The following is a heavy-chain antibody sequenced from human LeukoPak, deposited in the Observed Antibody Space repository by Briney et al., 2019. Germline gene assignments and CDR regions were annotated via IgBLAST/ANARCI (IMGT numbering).Heavy chain of an antibody. Sequence: SQTLSLTCTVSGGSISSGDYYWSCIRQPPGKGLEWIGEINHGGSTNYNPSLKSRVTISVDTSKNHYSLNLSPVTAADTAMYYCARTLSYFDYWGQGTLVTVSS. CDR1: GGSISSGDYY. CDR3: ARTLSYFDY. J-gene: IGHJ4*02. CDR2: INHGGST. V-gene: IGHV4-30-4*08.